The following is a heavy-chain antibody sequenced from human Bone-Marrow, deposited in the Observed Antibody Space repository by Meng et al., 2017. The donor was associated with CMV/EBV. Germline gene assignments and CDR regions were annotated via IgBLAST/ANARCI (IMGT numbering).Heavy chain of an antibody. CDR2: ISYDGSNK. CDR3: AKGMVRGARAMDV. J-gene: IGHJ6*02. V-gene: IGHV3-30-3*01. Sequence: GESLKISCAASGFTFSSYAMRWVRQAPGKGLEWVAVISYDGSNKYYADSVKGRFTISRDNSKNTLYLQMNSLRAEDTAVYYCAKGMVRGARAMDVWGQGTTVTVSS. CDR1: GFTFSSYA. D-gene: IGHD3-10*01.